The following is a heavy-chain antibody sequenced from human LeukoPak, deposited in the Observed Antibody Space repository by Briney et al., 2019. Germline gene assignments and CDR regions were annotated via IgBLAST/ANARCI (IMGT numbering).Heavy chain of an antibody. Sequence: GSLRLSCAASGFTFSIYAMSWVRQAPGKGLEWVSAISGSGGTAYYADSVKGQFTISRDNSKNTLYLQMNSLRAEDTAVYYCAKKGYYDGSGYYMYYFDHWGQGTLVTVSS. J-gene: IGHJ4*02. V-gene: IGHV3-23*01. CDR2: ISGSGGTA. D-gene: IGHD3-22*01. CDR3: AKKGYYDGSGYYMYYFDH. CDR1: GFTFSIYA.